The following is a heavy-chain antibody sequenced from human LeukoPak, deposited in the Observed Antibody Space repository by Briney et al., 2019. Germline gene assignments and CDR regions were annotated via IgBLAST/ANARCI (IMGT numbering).Heavy chain of an antibody. V-gene: IGHV3-23*01. D-gene: IGHD6-19*01. CDR3: AITDDRYSSGWYVS. CDR2: ISDSGGSA. Sequence: PGGSLRLSCAASGFTFSSYAMSWVRQAPGKGLEWVSAISDSGGSAYYADSVKGRFTISRDNSKNTLYLQMNSLRAEDTAVYYCAITDDRYSSGWYVSWGQGTLVTVSS. J-gene: IGHJ4*02. CDR1: GFTFSSYA.